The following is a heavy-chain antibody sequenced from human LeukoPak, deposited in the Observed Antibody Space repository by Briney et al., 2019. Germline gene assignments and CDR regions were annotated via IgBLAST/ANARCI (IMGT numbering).Heavy chain of an antibody. V-gene: IGHV3-13*01. CDR3: ARVSTSGYDI. D-gene: IGHD1-26*01. CDR2: IGIAGDT. Sequence: PGGSLRLSCAASGFTFSSYDMHWVRQPTGKGLEWVSAIGIAGDTYYPGSVKGRFTISRENAKNSLYLQMNSLRAGDTAVYYCARVSTSGYDIWGQGTMVTVSS. J-gene: IGHJ3*02. CDR1: GFTFSSYD.